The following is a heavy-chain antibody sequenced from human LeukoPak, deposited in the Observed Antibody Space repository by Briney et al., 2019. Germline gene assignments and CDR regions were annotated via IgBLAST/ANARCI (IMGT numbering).Heavy chain of an antibody. D-gene: IGHD3-10*01. Sequence: GGSLRLSCAASGFTFSSYGMTWVRQAPGKGLEWVSAISGSGGSTHYADSVKGRSTISRDNSKNTLYLQMNSLRAEDTAVYYCAKYGLAGSDRYHDASDIWGQGTVATVSS. CDR3: AKYGLAGSDRYHDASDI. V-gene: IGHV3-23*01. CDR1: GFTFSSYG. CDR2: ISGSGGST. J-gene: IGHJ3*02.